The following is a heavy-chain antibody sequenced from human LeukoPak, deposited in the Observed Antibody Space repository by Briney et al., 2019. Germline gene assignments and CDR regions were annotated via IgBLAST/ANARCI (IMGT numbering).Heavy chain of an antibody. J-gene: IGHJ4*02. CDR1: GDSINSYH. V-gene: IGHV4-4*07. CDR2: IYNSGNT. CDR3: VRKDGDY. Sequence: PSETLSLTCTISGDSINSYHWSWIRQPAGKGLEWIGRIYNSGNTNYNPSLKSRVTMSLDTSKNQLYLNLRYVTAADTAIYYCVRKDGDYWGQGTLVTVSS.